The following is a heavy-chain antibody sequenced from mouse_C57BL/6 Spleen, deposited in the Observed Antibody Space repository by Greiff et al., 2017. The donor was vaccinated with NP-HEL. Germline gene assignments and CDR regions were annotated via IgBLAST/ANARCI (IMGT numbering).Heavy chain of an antibody. Sequence: QVQLQQSGAELVRPGTSVKLSCKASGYTFTSYWMHWVKQRPRQGLEWIGVIDPSDSYTNYNQKFKGKATLTVDTSSSTAYMQLSSLTSEDSAVYYCASNTVAKFAYWGQGTLVTVSA. V-gene: IGHV1-59*01. CDR1: GYTFTSYW. D-gene: IGHD1-1*01. J-gene: IGHJ3*01. CDR2: IDPSDSYT. CDR3: ASNTVAKFAY.